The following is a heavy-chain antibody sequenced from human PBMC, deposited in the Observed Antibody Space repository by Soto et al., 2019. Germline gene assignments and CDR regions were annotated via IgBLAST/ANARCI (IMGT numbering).Heavy chain of an antibody. CDR1: GGSISSGGYS. J-gene: IGHJ4*02. V-gene: IGHV4-30-2*01. CDR2: IYHSGST. D-gene: IGHD2-21*02. Sequence: SETLSLTCAVSGGSISSGGYSWSWIRQPPGKGLEWIGYIYHSGSTNYNPSLKSRVTISVDTSKNQFSLKVNSVTAADTAVYYCAGQGMVVPGTYYFDYWGQGTLVTVSS. CDR3: AGQGMVVPGTYYFDY.